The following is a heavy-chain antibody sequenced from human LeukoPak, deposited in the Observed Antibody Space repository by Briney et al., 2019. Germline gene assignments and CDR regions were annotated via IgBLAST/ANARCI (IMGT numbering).Heavy chain of an antibody. CDR2: IYYSGST. V-gene: IGHV4-31*03. CDR3: ARGDRGFAPSY. J-gene: IGHJ4*02. D-gene: IGHD1-14*01. Sequence: SETLSLTCTVSGGSISSGGYFWSWIRQHPGKGLEWIGYIYYSGSTYYNPSLKSRVTISVDTSKNQFSLKLSSVTAADTAVYYCARGDRGFAPSYWGQGTLVTVSS. CDR1: GGSISSGGYF.